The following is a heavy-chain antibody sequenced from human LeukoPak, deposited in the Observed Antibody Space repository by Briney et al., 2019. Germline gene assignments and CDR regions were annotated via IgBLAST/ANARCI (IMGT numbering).Heavy chain of an antibody. D-gene: IGHD5-18*01. CDR1: GGSFSGYY. CDR3: ARRARIQLWPTEYFDY. Sequence: SETLSLTCAVYGGSFSGYYWSWIRQPPGKGLEWIGEINHSGSTNYNPSLKSRVTISVDTSKNQFSLKLSSVTAADTAVYYCARRARIQLWPTEYFDYWGQGTLVTVSS. CDR2: INHSGST. J-gene: IGHJ4*02. V-gene: IGHV4-34*01.